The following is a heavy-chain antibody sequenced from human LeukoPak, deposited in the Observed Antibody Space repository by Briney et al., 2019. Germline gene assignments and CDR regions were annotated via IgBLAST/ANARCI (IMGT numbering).Heavy chain of an antibody. V-gene: IGHV3-23*01. D-gene: IGHD4-17*01. CDR2: ISGSGDST. CDR3: AKRGPSVTTASYYFDY. J-gene: IGHJ4*02. Sequence: GGSLRLSCAASGFTFSSYAMSWVRQAPGKGLEWLSAISGSGDSTYYADSVKGRFTISRDNSKNTLYLQMNSLRAEDTAIYYCAKRGPSVTTASYYFDYWGQGSLVPVSS. CDR1: GFTFSSYA.